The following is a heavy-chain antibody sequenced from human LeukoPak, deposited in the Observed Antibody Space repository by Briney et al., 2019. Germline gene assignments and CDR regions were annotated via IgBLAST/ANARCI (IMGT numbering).Heavy chain of an antibody. J-gene: IGHJ6*03. CDR2: ISSSSSTI. Sequence: GGSLRLSCAASGFTFSSYSMNWVRQAPGKGLEWVSCISSSSSTIYYADSVKGRFTISRDNAKNSLYLQMNSLRAEDTAVYYCAKAVAGTNYYYYYYMDVWGKGTTVTISS. CDR3: AKAVAGTNYYYYYYMDV. D-gene: IGHD6-19*01. CDR1: GFTFSSYS. V-gene: IGHV3-48*01.